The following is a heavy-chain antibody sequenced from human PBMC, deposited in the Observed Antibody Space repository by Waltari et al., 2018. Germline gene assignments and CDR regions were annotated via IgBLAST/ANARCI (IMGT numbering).Heavy chain of an antibody. J-gene: IGHJ5*02. CDR2: VYYSGNP. V-gene: IGHV4-39*01. Sequence: QVRLQESGPGLVRPSETLSLTCTVSGDSINSDTYSWGWIRQAPGKGLEWIGSVYYSGNPYYNPSLKSRVTMSIDTSKNLFSLNLDSVTAADTAVYYCARHASWFDPWGQGTLVTVSS. CDR3: ARHASWFDP. CDR1: GDSINSDTYS.